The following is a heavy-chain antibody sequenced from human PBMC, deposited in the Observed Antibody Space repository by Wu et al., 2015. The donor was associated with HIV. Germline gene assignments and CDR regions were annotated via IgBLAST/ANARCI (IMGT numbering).Heavy chain of an antibody. Sequence: QVQLVQSGAEVKKPGASVKVSCKASGYTFTSYGISWVRQAPGQGLEWMGWISAYNGNTNYAQKLQGRVTMTTDTSTSTAYMELRSLRSDDTAVYYCARDGGRYFDWLLYPXYWYFDLWAVAPWSLSPQ. J-gene: IGHJ2*01. V-gene: IGHV1-18*01. D-gene: IGHD3-9*01. CDR2: ISAYNGNT. CDR1: GYTFTSYG. CDR3: ARDGGRYFDWLLYPXYWYFDL.